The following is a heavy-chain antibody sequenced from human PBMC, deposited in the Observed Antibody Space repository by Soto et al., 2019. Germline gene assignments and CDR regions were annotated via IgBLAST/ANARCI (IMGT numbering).Heavy chain of an antibody. CDR2: IYYSGST. D-gene: IGHD3-3*01. Sequence: SETLSLTCTVSGGSISSSSYYWGWIRQPPGKGLEWIGSIYYSGSTYYNTSLKSRVTISVDTSKNQFSLKLSSVTAADTAVYYFARRRDYDFWSGYYEFDYWGQGTLVTVS. V-gene: IGHV4-39*01. CDR1: GGSISSSSYY. J-gene: IGHJ4*02. CDR3: ARRRDYDFWSGYYEFDY.